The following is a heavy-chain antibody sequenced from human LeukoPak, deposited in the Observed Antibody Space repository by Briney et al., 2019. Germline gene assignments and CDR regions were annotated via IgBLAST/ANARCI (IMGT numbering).Heavy chain of an antibody. D-gene: IGHD6-13*01. CDR2: ISAYNGNT. V-gene: IGHV1-18*01. J-gene: IGHJ4*02. CDR1: GYTFTSYG. CDR3: ARYLRIAAAVILAY. Sequence: ASVKVSCKASGYTFTSYGISWVRQAPGQGLEWMGWISAYNGNTNYAQKLQGRVTMTTDTSTSAAYMELRSLRSDDTAVYYCARYLRIAAAVILAYWGQGTLVTVSS.